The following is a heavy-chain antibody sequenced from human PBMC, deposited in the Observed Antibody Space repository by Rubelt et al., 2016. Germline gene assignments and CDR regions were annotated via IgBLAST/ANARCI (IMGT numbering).Heavy chain of an antibody. CDR3: ARMVNDFWSGYHNWFDP. Sequence: QVQLVQSGAEVKKPGASVKVSCKASGYTFTSYGINWVRQATGQGLEWMGWMNPNRGNTGYAQKFQGRVNMTRNTSISTAYMELSSLRSEDTAVYYCARMVNDFWSGYHNWFDPWGQGTLVTVSS. V-gene: IGHV1-8*02. J-gene: IGHJ5*02. CDR1: GYTFTSYG. CDR2: MNPNRGNT. D-gene: IGHD3-3*01.